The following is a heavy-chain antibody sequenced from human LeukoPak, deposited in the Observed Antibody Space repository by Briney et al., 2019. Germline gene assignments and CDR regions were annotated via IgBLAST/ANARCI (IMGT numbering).Heavy chain of an antibody. CDR3: AKDRGNIVVVPAAMVFDY. V-gene: IGHV3-23*01. Sequence: PGGSLRLSCAASGFTFSSYAMSWVRQAPGKGLGWVSAISGSGGSTYYADSVKGRFTISRDNSKNTLYLQMNSLRAEDTAVYYCAKDRGNIVVVPAAMVFDYWGQGTLVTVSS. J-gene: IGHJ4*02. CDR2: ISGSGGST. CDR1: GFTFSSYA. D-gene: IGHD2-2*01.